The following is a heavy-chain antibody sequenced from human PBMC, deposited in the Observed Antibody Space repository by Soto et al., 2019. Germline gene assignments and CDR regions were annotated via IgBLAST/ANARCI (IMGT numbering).Heavy chain of an antibody. CDR3: TRDAPLWFGELSH. CDR1: GGSISSSSYY. J-gene: IGHJ4*02. D-gene: IGHD3-10*01. Sequence: PSATLSLTCTVSGGSISSSSYYWGWIRQPPGKGLEWIGSIYYSGSTYYNPSLKSRVTISVDTSKNQFSLKLNSVTAADTAIYYCTRDAPLWFGELSHWGQGILVTVSS. CDR2: IYYSGST. V-gene: IGHV4-39*07.